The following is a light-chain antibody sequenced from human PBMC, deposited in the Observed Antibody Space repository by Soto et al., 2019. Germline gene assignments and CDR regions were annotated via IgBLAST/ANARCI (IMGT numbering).Light chain of an antibody. CDR2: DAS. V-gene: IGKV1-5*01. Sequence: DIQMTQSPSTLSASVGERVTITCRASQSISSWLAWYQQKPGKAPKVLIRDASTLESGVPSRFSGGGSGTEFTLTITSLQPDDFATYYCQEYTTFSRTFGQGTKV. CDR3: QEYTTFSRT. J-gene: IGKJ1*01. CDR1: QSISSW.